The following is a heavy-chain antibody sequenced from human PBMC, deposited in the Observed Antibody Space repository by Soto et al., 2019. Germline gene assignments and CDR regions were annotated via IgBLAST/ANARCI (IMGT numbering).Heavy chain of an antibody. CDR2: INAGNGNT. CDR3: ARKYCGGDCYSYYYGMDV. J-gene: IGHJ6*02. V-gene: IGHV1-3*01. Sequence: ASVKVSCKASGYTFTSYAMHWVRQAPGQRLEWMGWINAGNGNTKYSQKFQGRVTITRGTSASTAYMELSSLRSEDTAVYYCARKYCGGDCYSYYYGMDVWGQGTTVTVSS. CDR1: GYTFTSYA. D-gene: IGHD2-21*02.